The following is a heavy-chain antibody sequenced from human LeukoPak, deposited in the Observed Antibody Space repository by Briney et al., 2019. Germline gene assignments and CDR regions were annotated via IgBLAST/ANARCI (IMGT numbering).Heavy chain of an antibody. D-gene: IGHD3-22*01. CDR3: ARHTTPYESSGYSFDD. CDR1: GGSMSSYS. Sequence: SETLSLTCTVSGGSMSSYSWSWIRQPPGKGLEWIGYVYYSGSTNYNPSLKSRVTISVDTSKNQFSLKLSSVTAADTAVYYCARHTTPYESSGYSFDDWGQGTLVTVSS. J-gene: IGHJ4*02. V-gene: IGHV4-59*08. CDR2: VYYSGST.